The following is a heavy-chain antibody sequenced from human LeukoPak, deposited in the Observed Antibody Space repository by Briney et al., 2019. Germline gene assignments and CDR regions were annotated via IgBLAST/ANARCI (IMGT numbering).Heavy chain of an antibody. Sequence: GGSLRLSCAASGFTFSGSAMHWVRQASGKGLEWVGRIRSKANSYATAYAASVKGRFTISRDDSKNTAYLQMNSLKTEDTAVYYCTRQRGELRWLNYYYYMDVWGKGTTVTVSS. D-gene: IGHD1-26*01. CDR3: TRQRGELRWLNYYYYMDV. J-gene: IGHJ6*03. CDR1: GFTFSGSA. V-gene: IGHV3-73*01. CDR2: IRSKANSYAT.